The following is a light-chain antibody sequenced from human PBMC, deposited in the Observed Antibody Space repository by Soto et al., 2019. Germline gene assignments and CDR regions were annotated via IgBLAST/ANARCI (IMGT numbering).Light chain of an antibody. V-gene: IGKV3-20*01. J-gene: IGKJ2*01. CDR1: QSVSSSY. CDR2: WAS. Sequence: EIVLTQSPGTLSLSPGERATLSCRASQSVSSSYLAWYQQKPGQAPKLLIYWASTRKPGVPDRFSGSGSGSDFTLTISSLQAEDVAVYYCQQYYNTPPYTFGQGTKLEI. CDR3: QQYYNTPPYT.